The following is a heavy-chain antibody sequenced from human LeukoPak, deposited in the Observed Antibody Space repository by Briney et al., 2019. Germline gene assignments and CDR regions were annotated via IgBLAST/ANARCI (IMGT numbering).Heavy chain of an antibody. D-gene: IGHD2-2*01. V-gene: IGHV4-34*01. CDR2: INHSGST. CDR3: ARSYCSSTSCYAVGGGWFDP. Sequence: KPSETLSLTCAVYGGSFSGYYWSWIRQPPGKGLEWVGEINHSGSTNYNPSLKSRVTISVDPSKNQFSLKLSSVTAADTAVYYCARSYCSSTSCYAVGGGWFDPWGQGTLVTVSS. CDR1: GGSFSGYY. J-gene: IGHJ5*02.